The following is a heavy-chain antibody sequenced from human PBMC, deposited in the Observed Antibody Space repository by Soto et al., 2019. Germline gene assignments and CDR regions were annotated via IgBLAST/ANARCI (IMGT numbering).Heavy chain of an antibody. J-gene: IGHJ4*02. V-gene: IGHV3-23*01. CDR2: ISATGGGT. CDR1: GFKFSNYA. D-gene: IGHD3-16*01. CDR3: AKDRRAGGNSAFYFDF. Sequence: PAGSLGHSCASSGFKFSNYAMSWVRQAPGKGLEWVSLISATGGGTYYADSVKGRFTISRDNSHNTLYLQVHSLTAEDTAVYYCAKDRRAGGNSAFYFDFWGQGAQVTVSS.